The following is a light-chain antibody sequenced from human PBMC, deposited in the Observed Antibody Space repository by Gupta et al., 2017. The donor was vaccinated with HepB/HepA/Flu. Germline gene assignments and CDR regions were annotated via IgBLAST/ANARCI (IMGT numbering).Light chain of an antibody. CDR2: DVS. CDR1: QNIRSS. J-gene: IGKJ1*01. Sequence: EIVFTPSPAALSLSPGERATLSCRASQNIRSSLAWYQHKSGRAPRLLIYDVSNRATGIPVRFAGSGSGTDFTLTISSLEPEDVAVYYCQQRSNWPRTFGQGTKVEI. V-gene: IGKV3-11*01. CDR3: QQRSNWPRT.